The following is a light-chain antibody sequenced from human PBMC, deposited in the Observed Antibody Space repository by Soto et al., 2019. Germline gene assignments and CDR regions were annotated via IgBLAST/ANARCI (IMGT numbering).Light chain of an antibody. J-gene: IGKJ4*01. Sequence: EILMTQSPATLSVSPGERATLSCRASQSVSSNLAWYQQKPGQAPRLLIFGASTRASGIPARFSASGSGTEFSLTISSLQSEDFAVYYCQQYSNWPLTFGGGTKVVI. CDR3: QQYSNWPLT. CDR1: QSVSSN. CDR2: GAS. V-gene: IGKV3-15*01.